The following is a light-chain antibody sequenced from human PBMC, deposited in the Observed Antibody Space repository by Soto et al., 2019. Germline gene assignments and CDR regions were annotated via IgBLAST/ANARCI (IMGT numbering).Light chain of an antibody. J-gene: IGKJ2*01. CDR1: QSVRSN. V-gene: IGKV3-15*01. CDR3: QQYNNWPYT. Sequence: EIVMTQSPATLSVSPGERATLSCRASQSVRSNLAWYQQKPGQAPRLLIYGASTRATGIPARFSGSGSGTEFTLTISSLQSEDFAVYYGQQYNNWPYTFGQGTKLEI. CDR2: GAS.